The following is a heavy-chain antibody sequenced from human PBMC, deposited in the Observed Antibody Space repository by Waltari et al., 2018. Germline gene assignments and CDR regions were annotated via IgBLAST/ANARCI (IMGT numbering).Heavy chain of an antibody. J-gene: IGHJ4*02. V-gene: IGHV1-8*03. CDR2: MNPNSGNT. Sequence: QVQLVQSGAEVKKPGASVKVSCKASGYTFTSYDINWVRQATGQGLEWMGWMNPNSGNTGYAQKFQGRVTITADESTSTAYMELSSLRSEDTAVYYCARVKFDDFWSGYYYYFDYWGQGTLVTVSS. CDR1: GYTFTSYD. D-gene: IGHD3-3*01. CDR3: ARVKFDDFWSGYYYYFDY.